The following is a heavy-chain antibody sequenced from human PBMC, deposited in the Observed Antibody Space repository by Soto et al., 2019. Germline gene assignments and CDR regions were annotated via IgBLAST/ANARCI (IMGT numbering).Heavy chain of an antibody. Sequence: ASVKVSCKTSGYTFTDYYMYWVRQAPGQGLEWMGRINPNSGETSFAQNFQDRVTMTRDTSISTAYMELRRLNSDDTAVYYCARDPDYGDYWGYFFDSWGQGTPVTVSS. J-gene: IGHJ4*02. CDR1: GYTFTDYY. CDR3: ARDPDYGDYWGYFFDS. CDR2: INPNSGET. D-gene: IGHD4-17*01. V-gene: IGHV1-2*06.